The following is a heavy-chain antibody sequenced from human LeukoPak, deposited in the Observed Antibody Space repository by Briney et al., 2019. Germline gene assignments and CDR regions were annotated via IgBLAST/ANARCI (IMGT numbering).Heavy chain of an antibody. V-gene: IGHV3-7*01. CDR3: ARAPGLRGFDI. CDR2: IELDGSEK. CDR1: DFTFEGYR. D-gene: IGHD4/OR15-4a*01. Sequence: GASLRLSCVVSDFTFEGYRLNWVRQAPGKGLEWVAKIELDGSEKYYVDSVKGRFTISRENAKNSLYLQMNSLRAEDTAVYYCARAPGLRGFDIWGQGTMVIVSS. J-gene: IGHJ3*02.